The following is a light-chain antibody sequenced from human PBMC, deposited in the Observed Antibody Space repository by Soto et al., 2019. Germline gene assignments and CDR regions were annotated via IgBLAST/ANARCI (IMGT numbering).Light chain of an antibody. CDR3: AAWDGSLNGHV. CDR1: SSNIGSNT. Sequence: QSVLTQPPSASGTPGQRVTISCSGSSSNIGSNTAHWYQQLPGAAPKLLIYTNSQRPSGVPDRFSASKSGTSASLAISGLQSEDEADYYCAAWDGSLNGHVFGTGTKVTVL. CDR2: TNS. V-gene: IGLV1-44*01. J-gene: IGLJ1*01.